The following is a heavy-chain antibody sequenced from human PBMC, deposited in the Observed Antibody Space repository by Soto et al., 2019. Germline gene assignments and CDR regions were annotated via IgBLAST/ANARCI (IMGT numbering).Heavy chain of an antibody. V-gene: IGHV4-4*07. CDR2: VYTSGST. CDR1: GASISIYY. Sequence: QVQLQESGPGLVKPSETLSLTCTVSGASISIYYWSWIRQSAGKGLEWIGRVYTSGSTTYNPSLKSRVTISVDTSKNQISLNMKSVTAADTAVYYCARDASREPLFWFDAWGQGTRVTVSS. CDR3: ARDASREPLFWFDA. D-gene: IGHD1-1*01. J-gene: IGHJ5*02.